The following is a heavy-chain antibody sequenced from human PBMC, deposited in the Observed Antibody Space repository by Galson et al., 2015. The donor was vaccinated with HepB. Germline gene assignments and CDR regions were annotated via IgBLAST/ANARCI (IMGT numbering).Heavy chain of an antibody. V-gene: IGHV3-30*18. CDR1: GFTFSSYG. CDR3: AKARVYSSSWYVFVRYYYGMDV. D-gene: IGHD6-13*01. CDR2: ISYDGSNK. Sequence: SLRLSCAASGFTFSSYGMHWVRQAPGKGLEWVAVISYDGSNKYYADSVRGRFTISRGNSKNTLYLQMNSLRAEDTAVYYCAKARVYSSSWYVFVRYYYGMDVWGQGTTVTVSS. J-gene: IGHJ6*02.